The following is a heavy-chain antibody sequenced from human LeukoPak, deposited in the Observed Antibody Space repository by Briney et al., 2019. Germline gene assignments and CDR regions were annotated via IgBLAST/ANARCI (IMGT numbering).Heavy chain of an antibody. J-gene: IGHJ4*02. CDR1: GFTFSSYS. Sequence: PGGSLRLSCAASGFTFSSYSMNWVRQAPGKGLEWVSYISSSISVIYYADSVKGRFTISRDNAKNSLYLQMNSLRAEDTAVYYCARDSQRYGSGSYYFDYWGQGTLVTVSS. CDR3: ARDSQRYGSGSYYFDY. D-gene: IGHD3-10*01. CDR2: ISSSISVI. V-gene: IGHV3-48*01.